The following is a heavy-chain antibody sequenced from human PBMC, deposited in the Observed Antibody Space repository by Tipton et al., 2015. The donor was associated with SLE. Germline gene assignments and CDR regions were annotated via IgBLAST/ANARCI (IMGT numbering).Heavy chain of an antibody. CDR2: IRSALYDEST. J-gene: IGHJ4*02. CDR3: TTDEGGSYYFDY. CDR1: GFTFGGYA. Sequence: SLRLSCTASGFTFGGYAMGWFRQAPGQGLEWVGFIRSALYDESTEYAESVKGRFTISRDDSKSTAYLEMNSLRTEDTAVYYCTTDEGGSYYFDYWGQGTLVTVSS. D-gene: IGHD1-26*01. V-gene: IGHV3-49*03.